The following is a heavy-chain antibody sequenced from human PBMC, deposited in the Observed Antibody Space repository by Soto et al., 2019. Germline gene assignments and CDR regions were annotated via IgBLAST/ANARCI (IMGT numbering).Heavy chain of an antibody. J-gene: IGHJ5*02. CDR2: INPSGGST. Sequence: ASVKVSCKASGYTFTSYYMHCVRRAPGQGLEWMGIINPSGGSTSYAQKFQGRVTMTRDTSTSTVYMELSSLRSEDTAVYYCARARPNGEFDPWGQGTLVTVSS. CDR1: GYTFTSYY. V-gene: IGHV1-46*03. D-gene: IGHD6-6*01. CDR3: ARARPNGEFDP.